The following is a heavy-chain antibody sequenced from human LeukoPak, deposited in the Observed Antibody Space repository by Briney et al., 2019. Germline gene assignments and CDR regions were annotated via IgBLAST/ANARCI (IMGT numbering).Heavy chain of an antibody. D-gene: IGHD6-13*01. CDR3: GRERGYTSFDY. CDR1: AFTFSTYW. Sequence: GGSLRLSCAASAFTFSTYWMSWARQAPGKGLEWVANIKEDGSEINYVDSVKGRFTISRDNAKNSPYLQMNSLRVEDTAVYYWGRERGYTSFDYSGQETPVTVAS. J-gene: IGHJ4*02. CDR2: IKEDGSEI. V-gene: IGHV3-7*01.